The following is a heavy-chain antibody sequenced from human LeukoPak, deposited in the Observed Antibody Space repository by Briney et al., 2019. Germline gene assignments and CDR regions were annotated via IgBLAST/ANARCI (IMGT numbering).Heavy chain of an antibody. V-gene: IGHV4-39*07. J-gene: IGHJ5*02. CDR1: GGSISSSSYY. CDR3: ARERLLWFGELSNWFDP. Sequence: PSETLSLTCTVSGGSISSSSYYWGWIRQPPGTGLEWIGSIYYSGSTYYNPSLKSRVTISVDTSKNQFSLKLSSVTAADTAVYYCARERLLWFGELSNWFDPWGQGTLVTVSS. D-gene: IGHD3-10*01. CDR2: IYYSGST.